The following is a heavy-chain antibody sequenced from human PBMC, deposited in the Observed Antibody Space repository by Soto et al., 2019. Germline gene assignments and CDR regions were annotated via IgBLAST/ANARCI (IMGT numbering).Heavy chain of an antibody. D-gene: IGHD5-12*01. V-gene: IGHV3-21*01. CDR2: ISSSSSYI. Sequence: EVQLVESGGGLVKPGGSLRLSCAASGFTFSSYSMNWVRQAPGKGLEWVSSISSSSSYIYYADSVKGRFTISRDNAKNSLYLQMNSLRAEDTAVYYCARNSGDPSRYYYYGMDVWGQGTTVTVSS. CDR3: ARNSGDPSRYYYYGMDV. CDR1: GFTFSSYS. J-gene: IGHJ6*02.